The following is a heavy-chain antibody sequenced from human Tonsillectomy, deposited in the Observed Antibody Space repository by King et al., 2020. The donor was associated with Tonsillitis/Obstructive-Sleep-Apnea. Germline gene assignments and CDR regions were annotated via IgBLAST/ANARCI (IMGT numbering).Heavy chain of an antibody. J-gene: IGHJ5*02. CDR2: IIPIFGTA. CDR3: ARVWVPVVSSTSLYLDGFDP. D-gene: IGHD2-2*01. Sequence: QLVQSGAEVKKPGSSVKVSCKASGGTFSSYAISWVRQAPGQGLEWMGGIIPIFGTANYAQKFQGRVTITADESTSTAYMELSSLRSEDTAVYYCARVWVPVVSSTSLYLDGFDPGGQGTLVPVPP. CDR1: GGTFSSYA. V-gene: IGHV1-69*01.